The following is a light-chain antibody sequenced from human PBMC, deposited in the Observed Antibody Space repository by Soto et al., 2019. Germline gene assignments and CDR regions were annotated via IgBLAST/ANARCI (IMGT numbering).Light chain of an antibody. CDR2: AAS. CDR1: QSISSY. Sequence: DIQMTQSPTSLSTSVGDRVTITCRASQSISSYLNWYQQKPGKAPKLLIYAASVLQSGVPSRFSGSGCGTEFPLTISSLQPEDFATYYCQQSYSTPRTFGQGTKLEIK. V-gene: IGKV1-39*01. CDR3: QQSYSTPRT. J-gene: IGKJ2*01.